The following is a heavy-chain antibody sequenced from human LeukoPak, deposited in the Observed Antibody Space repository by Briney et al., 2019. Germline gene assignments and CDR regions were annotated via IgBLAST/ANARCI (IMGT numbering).Heavy chain of an antibody. CDR1: GYTFTGYY. Sequence: EASVKVSCKASGYTFTGYYMHWVRQAPGQGLEWMGWINPNSGGTNYAQKFQGRVTMTRDTSISTAYMELSRLRSDDTAVYYCARVAAVGTPMGAFDIWGQGTMVTVSS. V-gene: IGHV1-2*02. CDR3: ARVAAVGTPMGAFDI. D-gene: IGHD6-13*01. J-gene: IGHJ3*02. CDR2: INPNSGGT.